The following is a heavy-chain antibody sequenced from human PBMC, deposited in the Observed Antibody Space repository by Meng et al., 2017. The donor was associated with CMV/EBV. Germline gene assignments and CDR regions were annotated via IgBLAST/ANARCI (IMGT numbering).Heavy chain of an antibody. J-gene: IGHJ4*02. CDR1: GFTFSSYA. D-gene: IGHD3-3*01. CDR2: ISSDGSKA. CDR3: ARDTTIFGVVPRPWGY. Sequence: GGSLRLSCAASGFTFSSYAIHWVRQAPGKGLEWVAVISSDGSKAYYADSVRGRFTISRDNSKNTLHLRMVSLRAEDTAVYYCARDTTIFGVVPRPWGYWGQGTLVTVSS. V-gene: IGHV3-30-3*01.